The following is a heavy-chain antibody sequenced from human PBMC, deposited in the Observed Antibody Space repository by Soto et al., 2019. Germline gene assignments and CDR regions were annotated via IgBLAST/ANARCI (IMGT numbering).Heavy chain of an antibody. CDR3: ARDLPQYCSAGSCYPDS. CDR1: GFTFSTYA. V-gene: IGHV3-30-3*01. CDR2: ISYHGSNK. Sequence: GGSLRLSCAASGFTFSTYAMHWVRQAPGKGLAWVAIISYHGSNKYYADSVKGRSTISRDDPNNTLYLQMNSLRPEDTAVYYCARDLPQYCSAGSCYPDSWGQGTLVTVSS. J-gene: IGHJ4*02. D-gene: IGHD2-15*01.